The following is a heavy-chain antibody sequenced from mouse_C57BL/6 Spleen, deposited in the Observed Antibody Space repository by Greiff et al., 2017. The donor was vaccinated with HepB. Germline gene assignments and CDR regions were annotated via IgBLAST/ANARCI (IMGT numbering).Heavy chain of an antibody. CDR3: ARPYYYGISYAMDY. J-gene: IGHJ4*01. V-gene: IGHV1-64*01. Sequence: QVQLQQPGAELVKPGASVKLSCKASGYTFTSYWMHWVKQRPGQGLEWIGMIHPNSGSTNYNEKFKSKATLTVDKSSSTAYMQLSSLTSEDSAVYYCARPYYYGISYAMDYWGQGTSVTVSS. D-gene: IGHD1-1*01. CDR2: IHPNSGST. CDR1: GYTFTSYW.